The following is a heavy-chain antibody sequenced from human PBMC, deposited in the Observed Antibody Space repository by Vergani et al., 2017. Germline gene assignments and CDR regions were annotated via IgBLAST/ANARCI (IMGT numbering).Heavy chain of an antibody. CDR1: GGSISSSNW. Sequence: QVQLQESGPGLVKPPGTLSLTCAVSGGSISSSNWWSWVRQHPGKGLEWIGEIYHRGSTNYNPSLKSRVTISLDKSKNQFSLKLSSVTAADTAVYYCAREKTTVVTPGAFDIWGQGTMVTV. V-gene: IGHV4-4*03. CDR3: AREKTTVVTPGAFDI. D-gene: IGHD4-23*01. CDR2: IYHRGST. J-gene: IGHJ3*02.